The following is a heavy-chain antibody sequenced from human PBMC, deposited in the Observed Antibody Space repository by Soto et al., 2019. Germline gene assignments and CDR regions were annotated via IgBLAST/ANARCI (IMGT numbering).Heavy chain of an antibody. J-gene: IGHJ4*02. V-gene: IGHV3-23*01. CDR2: ISGSGGST. D-gene: IGHD2-15*01. CDR3: AKWTCSGGSCYFDY. Sequence: EVQLLESGGGLVQPGGSLRLSCAAHGLTFRTYAMTWVRQAPGKGLEWVSIISGSGGSTYYADSVKVRFTVSRDNSKNTLYVQMNSLRAEDTAVYYCAKWTCSGGSCYFDYLGQGTLVTVSS. CDR1: GLTFRTYA.